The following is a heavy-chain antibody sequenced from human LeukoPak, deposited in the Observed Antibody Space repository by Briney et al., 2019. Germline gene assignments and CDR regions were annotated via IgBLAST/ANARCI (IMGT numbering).Heavy chain of an antibody. J-gene: IGHJ4*02. D-gene: IGHD3-22*01. CDR3: ARDYYDSSGYHYFDY. V-gene: IGHV4-30-2*01. CDR1: GGSISSGGYY. Sequence: SETLSLTCTVSGGSISSGGYYWSWIRQPPGKGLEWIGYIYHSGSTYYNPSLKSRVTISVDRSKNQFSLKLSSVTAADTAVYYCARDYYDSSGYHYFDYWGQGTLVTVSS. CDR2: IYHSGST.